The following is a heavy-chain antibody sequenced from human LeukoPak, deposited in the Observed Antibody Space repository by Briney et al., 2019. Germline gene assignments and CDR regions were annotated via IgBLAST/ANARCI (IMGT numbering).Heavy chain of an antibody. CDR2: IWYDGSNK. CDR3: ARVHGNYDSADYFDY. D-gene: IGHD3-3*01. J-gene: IGHJ4*02. Sequence: PGGSLRLSYAASGFTFDDYAMHWVRQAPGMGLEWVAVIWYDGSNKYYADSVKGRFTISRDNSKNTLYLQMNSLRAEDTAVYYCARVHGNYDSADYFDYWGQGTLVTVSS. CDR1: GFTFDDYA. V-gene: IGHV3-33*08.